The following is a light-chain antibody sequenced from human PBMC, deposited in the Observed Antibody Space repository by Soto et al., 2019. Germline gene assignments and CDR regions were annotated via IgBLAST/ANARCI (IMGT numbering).Light chain of an antibody. J-gene: IGKJ1*01. CDR1: HSVSSY. CDR3: QQYGSTPRT. Sequence: ESVFPRAPRTLSLSPLEVSAPAGTRSHSVSSYLAWYQQKPGQAPRLLIYGASSRATGIPDRFSGSGSGTDFTLTISRLEPEDFAVYYCQQYGSTPRTFGQGTKVDIK. CDR2: GAS. V-gene: IGKV3-20*01.